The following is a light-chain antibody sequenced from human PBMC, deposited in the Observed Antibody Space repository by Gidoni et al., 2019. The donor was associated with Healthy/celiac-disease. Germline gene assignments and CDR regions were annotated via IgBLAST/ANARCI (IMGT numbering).Light chain of an antibody. J-gene: IGLJ1*01. V-gene: IGLV1-44*01. Sequence: QSVLPQPPSASGTPGQRVTISCSGSSSNIGSNTVNWYQPLPGTAPKLLIYSNNQRPSGVPDRFSGSKSGTSASLAISGLQSEDEADYYCAAWDDSRYVFGTGTKVTV. CDR3: AAWDDSRYV. CDR1: SSNIGSNT. CDR2: SNN.